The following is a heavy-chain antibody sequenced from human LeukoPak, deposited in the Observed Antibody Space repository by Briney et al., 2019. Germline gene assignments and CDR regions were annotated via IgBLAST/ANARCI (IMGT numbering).Heavy chain of an antibody. Sequence: SEPLSLTCAAYGGSFSGNYWSWIRQPPGKGLEWIGEINNSGSTNYNPSLKSRVTISVATAKIQFSLRLSSVTAADTAVYYCAPRGDMEDSYGYGKWFDPWGQGTRVTVSS. D-gene: IGHD5-18*01. V-gene: IGHV4-34*01. CDR2: INNSGST. CDR3: APRGDMEDSYGYGKWFDP. CDR1: GGSFSGNY. J-gene: IGHJ5*02.